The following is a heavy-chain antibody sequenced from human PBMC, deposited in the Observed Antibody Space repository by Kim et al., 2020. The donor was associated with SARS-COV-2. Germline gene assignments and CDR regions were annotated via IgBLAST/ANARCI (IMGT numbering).Heavy chain of an antibody. D-gene: IGHD3-16*01. Sequence: GGSLRLSCAASGFTFSSYGMHWVRQAPGKGLEWVAVIWYDGSNKYYADSVKGRFTISRDNSKNTLYLQMNSLRAEDTAVYYCARGDSQPVGMDVWGQGTTVTVSS. V-gene: IGHV3-33*01. CDR2: IWYDGSNK. CDR3: ARGDSQPVGMDV. J-gene: IGHJ6*02. CDR1: GFTFSSYG.